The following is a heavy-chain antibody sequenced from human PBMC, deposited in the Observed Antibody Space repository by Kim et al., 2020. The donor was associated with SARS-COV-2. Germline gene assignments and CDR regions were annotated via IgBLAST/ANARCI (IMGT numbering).Heavy chain of an antibody. CDR3: ARQGRPYYGSGTLWYFDY. V-gene: IGHV4-61*07. D-gene: IGHD3-10*01. J-gene: IGHJ4*02. Sequence: KSRVTISVDTSKNQFSLKLSSVTAADTAVYYCARQGRPYYGSGTLWYFDYWGQGTLVTVSS.